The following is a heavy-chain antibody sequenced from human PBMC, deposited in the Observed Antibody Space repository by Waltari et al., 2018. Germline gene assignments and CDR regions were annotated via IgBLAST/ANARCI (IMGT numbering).Heavy chain of an antibody. CDR1: GYTFRSYG. V-gene: IGHV1-18*01. Sequence: QVRLVQSAAEVKKPGALVKVSCKASGYTFRSYGISWLREARGQGLEGMGWICAYNGNPDYAQKYRAKVTLTTNRSTNTSYMELRRLRSYDTAFYSGASSSCCSSTTCCLGYWGQGTLVTVSS. J-gene: IGHJ4*02. CDR2: ICAYNGNP. D-gene: IGHD2-2*01. CDR3: ASSSCCSSTTCCLGY.